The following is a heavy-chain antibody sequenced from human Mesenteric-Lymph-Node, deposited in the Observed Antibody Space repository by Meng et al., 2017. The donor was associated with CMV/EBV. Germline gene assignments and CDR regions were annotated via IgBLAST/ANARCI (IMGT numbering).Heavy chain of an antibody. CDR2: ISSNGGNT. V-gene: IGHV3-64*02. D-gene: IGHD3-3*01. Sequence: GGSLRLSCAASGFTFSSYAMHWVRQAPGKGLEYVSAISSNGGNTYYADSVKGRFTISRDNSKNTLYLQMGSLRAEDMAVYYCARGETYYDFWSGYYYYYGMDVWGQGTTVTVSS. J-gene: IGHJ6*02. CDR3: ARGETYYDFWSGYYYYYGMDV. CDR1: GFTFSSYA.